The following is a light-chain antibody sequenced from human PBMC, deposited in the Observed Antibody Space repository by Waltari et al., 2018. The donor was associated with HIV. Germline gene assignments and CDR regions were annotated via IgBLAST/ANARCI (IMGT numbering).Light chain of an antibody. CDR3: SSFTIGSTLI. J-gene: IGLJ2*01. Sequence: QSALAQPASVSGSPGQSITISCSGTSSDVGAYDSVSWYQPNLGKAPRLILYEVTHRPSGVSNRFSGSKSGNTASLTVSGLQAEDEADYYCSSFTIGSTLIFGGGTKLTVL. V-gene: IGLV2-14*01. CDR2: EVT. CDR1: SSDVGAYDS.